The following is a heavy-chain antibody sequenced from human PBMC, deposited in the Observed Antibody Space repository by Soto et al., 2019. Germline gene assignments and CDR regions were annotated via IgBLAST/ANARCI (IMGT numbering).Heavy chain of an antibody. J-gene: IGHJ6*02. V-gene: IGHV4-34*01. CDR1: GGSFSGYY. CDR3: ARADSNYYGMDV. CDR2: INHSGST. D-gene: IGHD6-13*01. Sequence: SETLSLTCAVYGGSFSGYYCSWIRQPPGKGLEWIGEINHSGSTNYNPSLKSRVTISVDTSKNQFSLKLSSVTAADTAVYYCARADSNYYGMDVWGQGTTVTVSS.